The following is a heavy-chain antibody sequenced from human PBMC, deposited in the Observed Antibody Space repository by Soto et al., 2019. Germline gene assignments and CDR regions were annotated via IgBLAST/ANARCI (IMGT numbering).Heavy chain of an antibody. J-gene: IGHJ4*02. Sequence: ASVKVSCKASGYTFTSYDINWVRQATGQGLEWMGWMNPNSGNTGYAQKFQGRVTMTRNTSISTAYMELSSLRSEDTAVYYCARHPERGSTTSPTAGTFDSWGQGTLVTVSS. CDR1: GYTFTSYD. D-gene: IGHD2-2*01. CDR3: ARHPERGSTTSPTAGTFDS. V-gene: IGHV1-8*01. CDR2: MNPNSGNT.